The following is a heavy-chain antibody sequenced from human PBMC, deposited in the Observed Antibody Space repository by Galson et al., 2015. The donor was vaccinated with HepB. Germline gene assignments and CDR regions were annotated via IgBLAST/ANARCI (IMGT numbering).Heavy chain of an antibody. D-gene: IGHD6-19*01. CDR3: ASLRYSSGWYYFEQ. J-gene: IGHJ4*02. V-gene: IGHV5-10-1*01. CDR2: IDPGDSDT. CDR1: GYSLSNYW. Sequence: QSGAEVKKPGESLRISCKGSGYSLSNYWISWVRQMPGKGLEWMGRIDPGDSDTNYSPSFQGHVTISADKSISTAYLQWSSLKASDTAIYYCASLRYSSGWYYFEQWGQGTPVTVSS.